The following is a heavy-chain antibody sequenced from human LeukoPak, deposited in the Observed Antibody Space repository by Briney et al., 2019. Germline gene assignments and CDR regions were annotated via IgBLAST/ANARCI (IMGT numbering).Heavy chain of an antibody. CDR2: ISYDGNKK. D-gene: IGHD5-18*01. J-gene: IGHJ4*02. Sequence: QPGGSLRLSCAASGFTFSSYDMHWVRQAPGKGLEWVAVISYDGNKKYYVDSVKGRFTISRDNSKNTLYLQMNSLRAEDTAVYYCARAPWAQLWLRGFDYWGQGTLVTVSS. V-gene: IGHV3-30*19. CDR1: GFTFSSYD. CDR3: ARAPWAQLWLRGFDY.